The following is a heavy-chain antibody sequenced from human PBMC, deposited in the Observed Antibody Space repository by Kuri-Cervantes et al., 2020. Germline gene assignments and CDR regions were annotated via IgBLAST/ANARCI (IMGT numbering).Heavy chain of an antibody. V-gene: IGHV3-23*01. Sequence: GESLKISCAASGFTFSNCAMTWVRQAPGKGLEWVSTISGSGGSTYYAGSVKGRFTISRDNAKNSLHLQMNSLRAEDTALYYCARDLARPPYSDAFDIWGQGTMVTVSS. D-gene: IGHD1-26*01. CDR1: GFTFSNCA. J-gene: IGHJ3*02. CDR2: ISGSGGST. CDR3: ARDLARPPYSDAFDI.